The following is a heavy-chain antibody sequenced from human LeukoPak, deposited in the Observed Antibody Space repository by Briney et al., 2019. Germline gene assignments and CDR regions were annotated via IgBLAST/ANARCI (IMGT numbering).Heavy chain of an antibody. CDR1: GGSISSGSYY. CDR3: ARGDYDILTGYCPFDY. D-gene: IGHD3-9*01. J-gene: IGHJ4*02. CDR2: IYTSGST. V-gene: IGHV4-61*02. Sequence: PSQTLSLTCTVSGGSISSGSYYWSWIRQPAGKGLEWIGRIYTSGSTNYNPSLKSRVTISVDTSKNQFSLKLSSVTAADTAVYYCARGDYDILTGYCPFDYWGQGTLVTVSS.